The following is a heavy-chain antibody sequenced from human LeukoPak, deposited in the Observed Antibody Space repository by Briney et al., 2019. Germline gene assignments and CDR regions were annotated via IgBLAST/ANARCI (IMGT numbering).Heavy chain of an antibody. CDR1: GASISSTTYY. CDR3: AREAPLFGVVINRWFDP. D-gene: IGHD3-3*01. J-gene: IGHJ5*02. Sequence: SETLSLTCTVSGASISSTTYYWGWIRQPPRKGLEWIASIYYSGSTYYNPSLKSRVTISVDTSKNQFSLKLSSVTAADTAVYYCAREAPLFGVVINRWFDPWGQGTLVTVSS. CDR2: IYYSGST. V-gene: IGHV4-39*07.